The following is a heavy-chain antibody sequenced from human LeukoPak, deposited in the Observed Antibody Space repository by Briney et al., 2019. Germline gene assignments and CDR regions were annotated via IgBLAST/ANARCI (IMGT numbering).Heavy chain of an antibody. Sequence: PGGSLRLSCAASGFTFSSYAMSWVRQAPGKGLEWVANIKQDGSEKYYVGSVKGRFTISRDNAKNSLYLQMNSLRAEDTAVYYCARDVGYCSGGSCYSDYWGQGTLVTVSS. CDR1: GFTFSSYA. CDR3: ARDVGYCSGGSCYSDY. D-gene: IGHD2-15*01. CDR2: IKQDGSEK. V-gene: IGHV3-7*01. J-gene: IGHJ4*02.